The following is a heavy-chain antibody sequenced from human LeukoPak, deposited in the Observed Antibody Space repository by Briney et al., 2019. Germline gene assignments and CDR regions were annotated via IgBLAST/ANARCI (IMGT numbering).Heavy chain of an antibody. V-gene: IGHV1-8*03. Sequence: GASVKVSCKASGYTFTSYDINWVRQATGQGLEWMGWMNPNSGNTGYAQKFQGRVTITRNTSISTAYMELSSLRSEDTAVYYCARSIIGVLRFLEWLSKYYYYYMDVWGKGTTVTVSS. J-gene: IGHJ6*03. CDR1: GYTFTSYD. CDR3: ARSIIGVLRFLEWLSKYYYYYMDV. CDR2: MNPNSGNT. D-gene: IGHD3-3*01.